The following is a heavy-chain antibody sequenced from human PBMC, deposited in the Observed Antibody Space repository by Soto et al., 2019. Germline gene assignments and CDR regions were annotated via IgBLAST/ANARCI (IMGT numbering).Heavy chain of an antibody. CDR3: AIPGAGDFDF. Sequence: VQLQESGPGLVKPSGTLSLTCAVSGASMSTTDWWSWVRQPPGKGLEWIGEIYHSGTTNYNPSLKSRLTMSVDKLKNHFSLTLTSVTAADTAVYYCAIPGAGDFDFWGQGTLVTVSS. CDR2: IYHSGTT. CDR1: GASMSTTDW. V-gene: IGHV4-4*02. J-gene: IGHJ4*02. D-gene: IGHD6-13*01.